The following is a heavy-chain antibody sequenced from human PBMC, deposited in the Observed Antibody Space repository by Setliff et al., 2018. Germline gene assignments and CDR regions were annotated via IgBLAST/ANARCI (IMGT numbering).Heavy chain of an antibody. Sequence: ASVKVSCKASGYTFTGYYLHWVRQAPGQGLEWMGWINPNSGGTNYAQKFQGRVTMTRDTSISTAYMELSRLRSDDTAVYYCARDAWGYDRFYYYYYMDVWGKGTTVTVSS. CDR1: GYTFTGYY. V-gene: IGHV1-2*02. D-gene: IGHD5-12*01. CDR3: ARDAWGYDRFYYYYYMDV. J-gene: IGHJ6*03. CDR2: INPNSGGT.